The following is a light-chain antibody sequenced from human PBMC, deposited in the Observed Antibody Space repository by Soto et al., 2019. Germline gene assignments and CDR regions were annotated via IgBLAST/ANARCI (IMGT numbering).Light chain of an antibody. V-gene: IGKV1-39*01. Sequence: QIAQSPSSLSASVCARVTITCRASQSISSYLNWYQQKPGKAPKLLIYAASSLQSGVPSRFSGSGSGTEFTLSITSLQPDDFPTYYCQQCVLHWTFGQGSKVDI. J-gene: IGKJ1*01. CDR3: QQCVLHWT. CDR2: AAS. CDR1: QSISSY.